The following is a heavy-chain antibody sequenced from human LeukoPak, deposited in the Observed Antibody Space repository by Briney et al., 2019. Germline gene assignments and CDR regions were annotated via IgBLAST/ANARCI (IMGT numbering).Heavy chain of an antibody. CDR3: ARDFSSSSTVYYYYYMDV. Sequence: SETLSLTCAVYDGSFSGHYWSWIRQPPGKGLEWIGEINHSGSTNYNPSLKSRVTISVDTSKNQFSLKLSSVTAADTAIYYCARDFSSSSTVYYYYYMDVWGKGTTVTVSS. V-gene: IGHV4-34*01. CDR2: INHSGST. D-gene: IGHD6-6*01. J-gene: IGHJ6*03. CDR1: DGSFSGHY.